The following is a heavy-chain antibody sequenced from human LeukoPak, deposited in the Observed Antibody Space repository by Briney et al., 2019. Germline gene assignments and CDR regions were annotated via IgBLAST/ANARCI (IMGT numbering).Heavy chain of an antibody. CDR2: ISAYNGNT. CDR3: ARDLEGYCSGGSCYASDY. J-gene: IGHJ4*02. CDR1: GYTFTSYG. D-gene: IGHD2-15*01. Sequence: ASVKVSCKASGYTFTSYGISWVRQAPGQGLKWMGWISAYNGNTNYAQKLQGRVTMTTDTSTSTAYMELRSLRSDDTAVYYCARDLEGYCSGGSCYASDYWGQGTLVTVSS. V-gene: IGHV1-18*01.